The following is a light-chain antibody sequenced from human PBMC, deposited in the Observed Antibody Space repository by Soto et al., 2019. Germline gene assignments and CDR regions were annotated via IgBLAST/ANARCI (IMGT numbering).Light chain of an antibody. J-gene: IGLJ2*01. V-gene: IGLV1-47*01. CDR1: SSNVGSNY. Sequence: QSVLTQPPSASGTPGQRVTISCSGSSSNVGSNYVYWYQQLPGTAPKLLIYKNNQRPSGVPDRFSGSKSGTSASLAISGLRSEDEADYYSAAWDDSLSGRLFGGGTKVTVL. CDR2: KNN. CDR3: AAWDDSLSGRL.